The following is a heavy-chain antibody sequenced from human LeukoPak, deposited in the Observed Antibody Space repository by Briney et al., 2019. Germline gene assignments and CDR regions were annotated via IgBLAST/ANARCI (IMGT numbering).Heavy chain of an antibody. CDR2: IYYSGST. CDR3: ARGVGASYYYYMDV. D-gene: IGHD1-26*01. J-gene: IGHJ6*03. CDR1: GGSISSYY. V-gene: IGHV4-59*01. Sequence: SETLSLTCTVSGGSISSYYWSWIRQPPGKGLEWIGYIYYSGSTNYNPSLKSRVTISVDTSKNQFSLKLSSVTAADTAVYYCARGVGASYYYYMDVWGKGTTVTVSS.